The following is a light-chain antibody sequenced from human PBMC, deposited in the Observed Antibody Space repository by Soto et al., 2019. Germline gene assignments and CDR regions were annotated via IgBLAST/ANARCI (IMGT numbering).Light chain of an antibody. CDR3: SSYTSSSTYV. CDR1: SSDVGGYNY. Sequence: QSVLTQPASVSGSPGQSITISCTGTSSDVGGYNYVSWYQQHPGKAPKLMIYDVTNRPSGVSNRFSGYKSGNTASLTISGLQAEGEADYYCSSYTSSSTYVFGTGTKVTVL. CDR2: DVT. V-gene: IGLV2-14*03. J-gene: IGLJ1*01.